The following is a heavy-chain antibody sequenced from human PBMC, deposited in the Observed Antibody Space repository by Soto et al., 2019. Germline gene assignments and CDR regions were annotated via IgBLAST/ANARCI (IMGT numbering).Heavy chain of an antibody. J-gene: IGHJ4*02. CDR3: ARDALSRDSI. CDR1: GGCISSGGYY. D-gene: IGHD3-22*01. V-gene: IGHV4-31*03. Sequence: QVQLQESGPGLVKPSQTLSLTCTVSGGCISSGGYYWSWIRQRPGKGLEWIGYISYSGSTYYNPSLESRVTISVDTSKNQFSLKLSSVTAADTAVYYCARDALSRDSIWGQGTLVTVSS. CDR2: ISYSGST.